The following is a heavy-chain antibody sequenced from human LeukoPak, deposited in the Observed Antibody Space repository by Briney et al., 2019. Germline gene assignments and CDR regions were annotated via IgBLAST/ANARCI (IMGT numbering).Heavy chain of an antibody. D-gene: IGHD3-10*01. CDR3: AQLYYYGSGSSSGDYYYMDV. Sequence: PGGSLRLSCAASGFTFSSYAMHWVRQAPGKGLEWGAVISYDGSNKYYADSVKGRFTISRDNSKNTLYLQMNSLRAEDTAVYYCAQLYYYGSGSSSGDYYYMDVWGKGTTVTVSS. CDR1: GFTFSSYA. V-gene: IGHV3-30*04. J-gene: IGHJ6*03. CDR2: ISYDGSNK.